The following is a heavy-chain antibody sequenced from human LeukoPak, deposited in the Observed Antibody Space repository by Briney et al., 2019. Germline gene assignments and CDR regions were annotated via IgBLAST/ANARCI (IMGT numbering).Heavy chain of an antibody. CDR3: ARVRVAALFFFDY. V-gene: IGHV3-21*01. D-gene: IGHD6-19*01. Sequence: GGSLRLSCAASGFTFSSYSMNWVRQAPGKGLEWVSSISSSSSYVYYADSVKGRFTISRDNAKNSLYLQMNSLRAEDTAVYYLARVRVAALFFFDYWGQGTLVTVSS. CDR2: ISSSSSYV. CDR1: GFTFSSYS. J-gene: IGHJ4*02.